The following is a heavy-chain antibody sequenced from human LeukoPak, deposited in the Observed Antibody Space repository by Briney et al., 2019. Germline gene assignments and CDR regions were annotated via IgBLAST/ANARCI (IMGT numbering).Heavy chain of an antibody. CDR3: AKDQAVADYYFDY. Sequence: QTGGSLRLSCAASGFTFSSYGMHWVRQAPGKGLEWVAVKWYDGSNKYYADSVKGRFTISRDNSKNTLYLQMNSLRAEDTAVYYCAKDQAVADYYFDYWGQGTLVTVSS. CDR1: GFTFSSYG. CDR2: KWYDGSNK. V-gene: IGHV3-33*06. J-gene: IGHJ4*02. D-gene: IGHD6-19*01.